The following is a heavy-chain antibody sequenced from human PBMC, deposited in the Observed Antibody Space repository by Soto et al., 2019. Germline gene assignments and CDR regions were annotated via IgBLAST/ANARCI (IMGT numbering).Heavy chain of an antibody. CDR3: AREAYDSSGYYFDY. CDR1: GGTFSSYA. CDR2: IIPIFGTA. J-gene: IGHJ4*02. Sequence: SVKVSCQASGGTFSSYAISWVRQAPGQGLEWMGGIIPIFGTANYAQKFQGRVTITADKSTSTAYMELSSLRSEDTAVYYCAREAYDSSGYYFDYWGQGTLVTVSS. V-gene: IGHV1-69*06. D-gene: IGHD3-22*01.